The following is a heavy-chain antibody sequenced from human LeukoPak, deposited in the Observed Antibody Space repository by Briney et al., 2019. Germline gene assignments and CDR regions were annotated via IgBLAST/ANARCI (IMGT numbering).Heavy chain of an antibody. J-gene: IGHJ4*02. CDR3: ARVDYSNYGRSYFDY. CDR1: GGSISSGGYY. CDR2: IYYSGST. Sequence: SQTLSLTCTVSGGSISSGGYYWSWIRQHPGKGLEWIGYIYYSGSTYYNPSLKSRVTISVGTSKNQFSLKLSSVTAADTAVYYCARVDYSNYGRSYFDYWGQGTLVTVSS. V-gene: IGHV4-31*03. D-gene: IGHD4-11*01.